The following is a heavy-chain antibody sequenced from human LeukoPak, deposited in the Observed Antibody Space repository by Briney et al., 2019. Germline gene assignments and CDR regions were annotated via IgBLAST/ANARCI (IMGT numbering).Heavy chain of an antibody. V-gene: IGHV3-53*01. D-gene: IGHD6-13*01. J-gene: IGHJ3*01. Sequence: GGSLRLSCAASGFIVSSNSMSWVRQTPGKGLEWVSVIHSGGTIYYKASVRGRFTISRDHSRNTVYLQMDNLRVEDTALYYCARLKDVAVAGIGSHDFWGQGTMVTVSS. CDR2: IHSGGTI. CDR1: GFIVSSNS. CDR3: ARLKDVAVAGIGSHDF.